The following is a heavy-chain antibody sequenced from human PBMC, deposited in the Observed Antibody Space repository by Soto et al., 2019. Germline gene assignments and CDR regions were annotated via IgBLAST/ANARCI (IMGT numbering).Heavy chain of an antibody. CDR3: AKTLYDFWSGYYEYYFDY. J-gene: IGHJ4*02. CDR1: GFTFSSYA. Sequence: GGSLRLSCAASGFTFSSYAMSWVRQAPGKGLEWVSAISGSGGSTYYADSVKGRFTISRDDSKNTLYLQMNSLRAEDTAVYYCAKTLYDFWSGYYEYYFDYWGQGTLVTVSS. V-gene: IGHV3-23*01. D-gene: IGHD3-3*01. CDR2: ISGSGGST.